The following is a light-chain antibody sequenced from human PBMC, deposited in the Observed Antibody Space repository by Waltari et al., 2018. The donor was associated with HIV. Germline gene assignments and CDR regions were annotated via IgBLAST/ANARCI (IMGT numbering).Light chain of an antibody. CDR2: RNN. J-gene: IGLJ2*01. CDR3: AAWDDSLDGPVV. V-gene: IGLV1-47*01. CDR1: DSHIRGRF. Sequence: QSVLTQPPSASGTPGPRVTIPCSGSDSHIRGRFVYWYQQRPGTAPKLIIHRNNQRPSGVPDRFSGSKSCTSASLVITGLLSEDEAEYHCAAWDDSLDGPVVFGGGTKLTVL.